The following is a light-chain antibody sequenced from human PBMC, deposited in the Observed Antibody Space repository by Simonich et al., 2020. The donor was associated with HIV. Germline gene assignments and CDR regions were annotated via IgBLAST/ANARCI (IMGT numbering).Light chain of an antibody. Sequence: DIVMTQSPDSLAVSLGERATINCKSSQSVLYSSNNRNYLAWYQQKPGQPPKLLIYWASTRESGVPDRFSASGSGTDFTLTISSLQAEDVAVYYCQQYYSTHHFGQGTRLEIK. J-gene: IGKJ5*01. CDR3: QQYYSTHH. CDR1: QSVLYSSNNRNY. CDR2: WAS. V-gene: IGKV4-1*01.